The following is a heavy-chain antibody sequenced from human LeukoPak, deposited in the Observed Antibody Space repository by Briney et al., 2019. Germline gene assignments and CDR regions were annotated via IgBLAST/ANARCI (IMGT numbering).Heavy chain of an antibody. CDR1: GYTFTDDY. V-gene: IGHV1-2*02. CDR2: INPNSGGT. Sequence: GASVKVSCKASGYTFTDDYMHWVRQAPGQGLEWMGWINPNSGGTNYAQKFQGRVTMTRDTSISTAYMELSRLRSDDTAVYYCARDYYDSSGYYYYYYHYMDVWGKGTTVTVSS. CDR3: ARDYYDSSGYYYYYYHYMDV. D-gene: IGHD3-22*01. J-gene: IGHJ6*03.